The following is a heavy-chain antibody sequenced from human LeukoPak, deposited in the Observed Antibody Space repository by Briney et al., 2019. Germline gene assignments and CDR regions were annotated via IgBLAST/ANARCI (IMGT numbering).Heavy chain of an antibody. CDR2: IKSKTNGGTP. V-gene: IGHV3-15*01. J-gene: IGHJ4*02. Sequence: GGSLRLSCAAYGFTFSKAWMSWVRQAPGKGLEWVGRIKSKTNGGTPDYAAPVKGRFTISRDNAKDTLYLQMKSIKAEDTAVYYCTIEFGSGSYFDCWGQGTLVTVS. D-gene: IGHD3-10*01. CDR1: GFTFSKAW. CDR3: TIEFGSGSYFDC.